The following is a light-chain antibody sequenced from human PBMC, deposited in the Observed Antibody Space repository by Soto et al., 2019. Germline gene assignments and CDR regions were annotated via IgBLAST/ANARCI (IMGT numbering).Light chain of an antibody. CDR3: SSYTNINTRACV. CDR2: EVT. Sequence: QSVLTQPASVSGSPGQSITISCTGTSGDIGSYNRVSWYQQHPGKAPKLIIYEVTDRPSWVSNRFSGSKSGNTASLTISGLQAEDEAESYCSSYTNINTRACVFGTGTKVTVL. J-gene: IGLJ1*01. CDR1: SGDIGSYNR. V-gene: IGLV2-14*01.